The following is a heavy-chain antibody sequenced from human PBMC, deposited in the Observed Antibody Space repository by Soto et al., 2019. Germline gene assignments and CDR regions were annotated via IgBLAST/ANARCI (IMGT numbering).Heavy chain of an antibody. D-gene: IGHD2-2*01. Sequence: EVQLLASGGGLVQPGGSLRLSCVGSGFTFINYAMNWVRQTPGTGLEWVSTISGGGDRTFDADTVKGRFTISRDNSKNTVNLQMSSLRADDTAFYYCARKVLGSTSRPDWWYFDLWGRGTLVTFSS. CDR2: ISGGGDRT. CDR1: GFTFINYA. V-gene: IGHV3-23*01. CDR3: ARKVLGSTSRPDWWYFDL. J-gene: IGHJ2*01.